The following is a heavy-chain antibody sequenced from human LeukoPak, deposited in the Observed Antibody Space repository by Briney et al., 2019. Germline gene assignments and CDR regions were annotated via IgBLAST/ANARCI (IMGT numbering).Heavy chain of an antibody. D-gene: IGHD6-19*01. CDR3: ARIYHRRLARGWFDP. J-gene: IGHJ5*02. Sequence: PGGSLRLSCAASGFTFSSYTMSWVRQPPGKGLEWIGEINHSGSTNYNPSLKSRVTISVDTSKNQFSLKLSSVTAADTAVYYCARIYHRRLARGWFDPWGQGTLVTVSS. CDR1: GFTFSSYT. CDR2: INHSGST. V-gene: IGHV4-34*01.